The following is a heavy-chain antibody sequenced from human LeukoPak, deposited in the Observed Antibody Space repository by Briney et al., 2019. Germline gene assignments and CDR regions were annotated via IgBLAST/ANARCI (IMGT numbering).Heavy chain of an antibody. CDR2: FDPEDGET. J-gene: IGHJ4*02. Sequence: ASVKVSCKVSGYTLTELSMHWVRQAPGKGLEWMGGFDPEDGETIYAQKFQGRVTMTEDTSTDTAYMELSSLRSEDTAVYYCATGARPSVPAATGYFDYWGRGTLVTVSS. CDR3: ATGARPSVPAATGYFDY. V-gene: IGHV1-24*01. CDR1: GYTLTELS. D-gene: IGHD2-2*01.